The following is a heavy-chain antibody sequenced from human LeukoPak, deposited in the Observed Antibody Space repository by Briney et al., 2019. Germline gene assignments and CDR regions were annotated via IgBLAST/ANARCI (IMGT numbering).Heavy chain of an antibody. CDR2: IANSGGT. CDR3: TRSDSSSWENDY. J-gene: IGHJ4*02. D-gene: IGHD6-13*01. CDR1: GYTFIAYY. Sequence: ASVKVSCKASGYTFIAYYMHWVRQAPGQGLEWMGWIANSGGTRYARKFQGRVTMTRDTSISTAYMEVSGLTSDDTAVYYCTRSDSSSWENDYWGQGTLVTVSS. V-gene: IGHV1-2*02.